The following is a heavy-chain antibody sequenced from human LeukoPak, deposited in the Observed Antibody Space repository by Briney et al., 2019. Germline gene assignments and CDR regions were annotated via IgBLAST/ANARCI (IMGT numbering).Heavy chain of an antibody. Sequence: GRSLRLSCAASGFTFSSYSMNWVRQAPGKGLEWVSYISSSSSYIYYADSVKGRFTISRDNAKNSLYLQMNSLRAEDTAVYYCARESAADFDYWGQGTLVSVSS. CDR1: GFTFSSYS. V-gene: IGHV3-21*01. CDR3: ARESAADFDY. J-gene: IGHJ4*02. CDR2: ISSSSSYI.